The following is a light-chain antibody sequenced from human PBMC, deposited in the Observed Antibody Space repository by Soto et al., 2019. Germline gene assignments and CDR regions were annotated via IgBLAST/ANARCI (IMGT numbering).Light chain of an antibody. CDR1: QSVSGN. J-gene: IGKJ1*01. CDR2: GAS. V-gene: IGKV3-15*01. CDR3: QQYNNWWK. Sequence: EIAMAQSPATLSVYQGQTATLCCRASQSVSGNFAWYQQKPGQAPRLLIYGASTRATGIPARFSGSGSGTEFTLTISGLQSEDFAVYYCQQYNNWWKFGQGTKVDI.